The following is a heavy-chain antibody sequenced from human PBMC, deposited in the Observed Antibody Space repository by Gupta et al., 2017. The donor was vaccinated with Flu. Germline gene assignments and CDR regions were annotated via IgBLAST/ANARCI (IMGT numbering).Heavy chain of an antibody. V-gene: IGHV3-23*01. CDR3: AKRTSGTYSCADY. Sequence: EVQLLESGGGLVQPGGALRLSCEVCGFRFSNDAMSWVRQAPGKGLEWVATISGSGGSTYYADSVKGRFTMSRDNSKNTLYLQMNSLRAEDTAVYYCAKRTSGTYSCADYWGQGTLVTVSS. J-gene: IGHJ4*02. CDR1: GFRFSNDA. D-gene: IGHD1-26*01. CDR2: ISGSGGST.